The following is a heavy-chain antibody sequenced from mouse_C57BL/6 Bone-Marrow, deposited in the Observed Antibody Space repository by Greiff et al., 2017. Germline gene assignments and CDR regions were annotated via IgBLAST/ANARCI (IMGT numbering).Heavy chain of an antibody. Sequence: EVKLVESGGGLVQPGGSLKLSCAASGFTFSAYYMYWVRQTPEKRLEWVAYISNGGGSTYYPDTVKGRFTISSDNAKNTLYLQMSRLKSEDTAMYYCARGYYYYAMDYGGQGTSVTVSS. J-gene: IGHJ4*01. CDR1: GFTFSAYY. D-gene: IGHD2-3*01. CDR3: ARGYYYYAMDY. CDR2: ISNGGGST. V-gene: IGHV5-12*01.